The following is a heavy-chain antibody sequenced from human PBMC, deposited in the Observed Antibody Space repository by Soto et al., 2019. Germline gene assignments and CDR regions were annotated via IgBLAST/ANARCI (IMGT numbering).Heavy chain of an antibody. CDR3: ARGSGGTVTYLDWFDP. CDR1: GFTFSSYS. CDR2: ISSSSSYI. J-gene: IGHJ5*02. Sequence: RLSCAASGFTFSSYSMNWVRQAPGKGLEWVSSISSSSSYIYYADSVKGRFTISRDNAKNSLYLQMNSLRAEDTAVYYCARGSGGTVTYLDWFDPWGQGTLVTVSS. V-gene: IGHV3-21*01. D-gene: IGHD4-17*01.